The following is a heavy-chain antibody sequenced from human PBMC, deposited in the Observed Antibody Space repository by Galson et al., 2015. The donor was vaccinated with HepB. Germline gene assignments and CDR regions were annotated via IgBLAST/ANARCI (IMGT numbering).Heavy chain of an antibody. CDR2: ISYDGSNK. J-gene: IGHJ6*02. D-gene: IGHD3-22*01. V-gene: IGHV3-30*04. CDR3: ARGITMIVVVAGMDV. Sequence: SLRLSCAASGFTFSSYAMHWVRQAPGKGLEWVAVISYDGSNKYYADSVKGRFTISRDNSKNTLYLQMNSLRAEDTAVYYCARGITMIVVVAGMDVWGQGTTVTVSS. CDR1: GFTFSSYA.